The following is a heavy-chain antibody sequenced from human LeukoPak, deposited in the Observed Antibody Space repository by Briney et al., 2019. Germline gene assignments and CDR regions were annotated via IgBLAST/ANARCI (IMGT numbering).Heavy chain of an antibody. Sequence: GGSLRLSCAASGFTFSSYWMHWVRQAPGKGLVWVSRINSDGISTSYADSVKGRFTISRDNAKNTLYLQMNSLRDEDTAVYYCARGAPLEYCGGDCSRLLDYWGQGTLVTVSS. J-gene: IGHJ4*02. D-gene: IGHD2-21*02. CDR3: ARGAPLEYCGGDCSRLLDY. CDR1: GFTFSSYW. CDR2: INSDGIST. V-gene: IGHV3-74*01.